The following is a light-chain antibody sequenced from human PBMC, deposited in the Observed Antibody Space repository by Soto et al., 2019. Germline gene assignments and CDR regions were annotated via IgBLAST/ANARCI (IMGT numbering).Light chain of an antibody. J-gene: IGKJ1*01. Sequence: DIQMTQSPSTLSGSVGDRVTITCRASQTISSWLAWYQQKPGRAPKLLIYDASTLQRGVPSRFSGSGSGTEFTLNISSLQPEDFATYYCQQYDISSGTFGQGTKVDIK. CDR2: DAS. V-gene: IGKV1-5*01. CDR1: QTISSW. CDR3: QQYDISSGT.